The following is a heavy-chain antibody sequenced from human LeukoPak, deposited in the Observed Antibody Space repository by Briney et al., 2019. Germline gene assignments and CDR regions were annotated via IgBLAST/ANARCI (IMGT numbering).Heavy chain of an antibody. V-gene: IGHV3-11*01. CDR1: GFTFSDYY. J-gene: IGHJ4*02. Sequence: PGGSLRLSCAASGFTFSDYYMSWIRQAPGKGLEWVSYISSSGSTIYYADSVKGRFTISRDNAKNSLYLQMNSLRAEDTAVYYCSVFGVVIESHSQNRDFDYLGQGTLVTVSS. D-gene: IGHD3-3*01. CDR3: SVFGVVIESHSQNRDFDY. CDR2: ISSSGSTI.